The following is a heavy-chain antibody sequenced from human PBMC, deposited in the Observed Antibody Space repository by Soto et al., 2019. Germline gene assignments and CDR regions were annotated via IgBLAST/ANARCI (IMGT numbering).Heavy chain of an antibody. CDR3: ASSGNSSGFSDPRDAFDI. CDR2: ISAYNGNT. D-gene: IGHD6-19*01. Sequence: ASVKVSCKASGYTFTSYGISGVRQAPGQGLEWMGWISAYNGNTNYAQKLQGRVTMTTDTSTSTAYMELRSLRSDDTAVYYCASSGNSSGFSDPRDAFDIWGQGTMVTVSS. V-gene: IGHV1-18*01. J-gene: IGHJ3*02. CDR1: GYTFTSYG.